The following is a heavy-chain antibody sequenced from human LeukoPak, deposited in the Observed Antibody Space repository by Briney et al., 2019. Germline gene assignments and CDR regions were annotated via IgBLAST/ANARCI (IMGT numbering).Heavy chain of an antibody. V-gene: IGHV3-48*02. Sequence: GGSLRLSCAASGFTFSSYSMNWVRQAPGKGLGWVSYISSSSSTIYYADSVKGRFTISRDNAKNSLYLQMNSLRDEDTAVYYCARAVGADKAYWFDPWGQGTLVTVSS. CDR1: GFTFSSYS. D-gene: IGHD1-26*01. CDR3: ARAVGADKAYWFDP. CDR2: ISSSSSTI. J-gene: IGHJ5*02.